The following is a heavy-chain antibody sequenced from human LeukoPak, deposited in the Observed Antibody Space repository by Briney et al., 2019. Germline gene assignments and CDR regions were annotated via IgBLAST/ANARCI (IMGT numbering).Heavy chain of an antibody. CDR1: GDSMTNYY. J-gene: IGHJ4*02. D-gene: IGHD5-12*01. CDR2: IYYSGST. Sequence: SETLSLTCTVSGDSMTNYYWNWIRQPPGKGLEWIGYIYYSGSTNYNPSLKSRVTISVDTSKNQFSLKLSSVTAADTAVYYCARVRGYDSGGFDYWGQGTLVTVSS. CDR3: ARVRGYDSGGFDY. V-gene: IGHV4-59*01.